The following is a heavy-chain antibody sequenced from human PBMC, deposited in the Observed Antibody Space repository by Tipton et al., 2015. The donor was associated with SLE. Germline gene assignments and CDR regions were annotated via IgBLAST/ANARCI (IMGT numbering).Heavy chain of an antibody. J-gene: IGHJ6*02. Sequence: TLSLTCAVYGGSFSGYYWSWIRQPPGKGLEWIGEINHSGSTNYNPSLKSRVTISVDTSKNQFSLKLSSVTAADTAVYYCARAYYDSSGYFPLGMDVWGQGTTVTVSS. CDR3: ARAYYDSSGYFPLGMDV. CDR1: GGSFSGYY. D-gene: IGHD3-22*01. CDR2: INHSGST. V-gene: IGHV4-34*01.